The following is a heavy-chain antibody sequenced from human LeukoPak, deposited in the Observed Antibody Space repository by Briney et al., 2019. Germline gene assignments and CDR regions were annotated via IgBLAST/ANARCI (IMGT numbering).Heavy chain of an antibody. Sequence: ASVKVSCKASGYTFNSYSINWVRQAPGQGLEWMGWINAYNGNTNYAQKVQGRVTMTTDTSTSTAYMELRSPRSDDTALYYCARDGFRGSSDYWGQGTLVTVSS. CDR2: INAYNGNT. V-gene: IGHV1-18*01. J-gene: IGHJ4*02. D-gene: IGHD3-16*01. CDR3: ARDGFRGSSDY. CDR1: GYTFNSYS.